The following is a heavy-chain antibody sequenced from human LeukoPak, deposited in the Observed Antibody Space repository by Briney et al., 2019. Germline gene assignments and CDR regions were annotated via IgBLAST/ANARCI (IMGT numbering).Heavy chain of an antibody. CDR1: GGSFSGYY. J-gene: IGHJ4*02. V-gene: IGHV4-34*01. CDR3: ASTSYGVFDY. Sequence: SETLSLTCAVYGGSFSGYYWSWIRQPPGKGLEWIGSLYYSGSTYYNLSLKSRVTISVDTSKNQFSLKLSSVTAADTAVYYCASTSYGVFDYWGQGTLVTVSS. CDR2: LYYSGST. D-gene: IGHD3-10*01.